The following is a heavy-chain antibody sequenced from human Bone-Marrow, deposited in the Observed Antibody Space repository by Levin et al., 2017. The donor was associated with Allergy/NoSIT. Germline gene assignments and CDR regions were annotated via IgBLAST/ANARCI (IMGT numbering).Heavy chain of an antibody. J-gene: IGHJ2*01. CDR3: ARLRRTNYWYFDL. Sequence: SETLSLTCTVSGGSMSSSSYFWAWVRQPPGTGLEWIGMIYYSGTTYYNPSLKSRVTLSVDTSKNHFSLQLSSVTAADTAMYFCARLRRTNYWYFDLWGRGTLVTVSS. V-gene: IGHV4-39*02. CDR2: IYYSGTT. CDR1: GGSMSSSSYF. D-gene: IGHD2-8*01.